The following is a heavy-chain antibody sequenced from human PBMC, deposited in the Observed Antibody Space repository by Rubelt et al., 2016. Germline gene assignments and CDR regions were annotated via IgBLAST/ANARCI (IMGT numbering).Heavy chain of an antibody. D-gene: IGHD4-17*01. CDR3: ARDLDYGDHGGFDY. V-gene: IGHV3-21*01. CDR2: ISSSSSYI. Sequence: EVQLVESGGGLVKPGGSLRLSCAASGFTFSSYSMNWVRQAPGKGLEWVSSISSSSSYIYYADSVKGRFTIYSDNAKNSLYLQMNSLRARDTAVYYCARDLDYGDHGGFDYWGQGTLVTVSS. J-gene: IGHJ4*02. CDR1: GFTFSSYS.